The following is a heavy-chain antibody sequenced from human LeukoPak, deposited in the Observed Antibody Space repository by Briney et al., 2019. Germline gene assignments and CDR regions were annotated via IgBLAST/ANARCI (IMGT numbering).Heavy chain of an antibody. CDR3: ARDAAGTWDNWFDP. Sequence: SETLSLTCTVSGGSISSYYWSWIRQPPGKGLEWIGYIYYSGSTNYNPSLKSRVTISVDTSKNQFSLKLSSATAADTAVYYCARDAAGTWDNWFDPWGQGTLVTVSS. CDR2: IYYSGST. CDR1: GGSISSYY. J-gene: IGHJ5*02. D-gene: IGHD6-13*01. V-gene: IGHV4-59*01.